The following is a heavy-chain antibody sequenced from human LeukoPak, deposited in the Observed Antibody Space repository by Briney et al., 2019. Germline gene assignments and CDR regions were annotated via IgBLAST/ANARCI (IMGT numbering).Heavy chain of an antibody. CDR2: INPNSGGT. CDR1: GYTFTGYY. V-gene: IGHV1-2*02. Sequence: ASVKVSCKASGYTFTGYYMHWVRQAPGQGLEWMGWINPNSGGTNYAQKFQGRVTMTRDMSTSTVYMELSSLRSEDTAIYYCAKDKAARLWAPYYYYMDVWGKGTTVTVSS. J-gene: IGHJ6*03. D-gene: IGHD6-6*01. CDR3: AKDKAARLWAPYYYYMDV.